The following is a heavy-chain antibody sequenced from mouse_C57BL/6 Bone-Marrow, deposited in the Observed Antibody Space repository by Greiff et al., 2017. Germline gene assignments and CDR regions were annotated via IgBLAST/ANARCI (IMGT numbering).Heavy chain of an antibody. Sequence: EVKLVESGGGLVQPGGSMKLSCVASGFTFSNYWMNWVRQSPEKGLEWVAQIRLKSDNYATHYAESVKGRFTISRDDSKSSVYLQMNNLRAEDTGIYYCTGLYYYGSSYKYFDYWGQGTTLTVSS. CDR3: TGLYYYGSSYKYFDY. CDR2: IRLKSDNYAT. J-gene: IGHJ2*01. V-gene: IGHV6-3*01. D-gene: IGHD1-1*01. CDR1: GFTFSNYW.